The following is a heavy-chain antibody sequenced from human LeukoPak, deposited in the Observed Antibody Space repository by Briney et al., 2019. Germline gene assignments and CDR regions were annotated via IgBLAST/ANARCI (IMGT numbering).Heavy chain of an antibody. J-gene: IGHJ3*02. Sequence: QSGGSLRLSCAASGFTFSSYAMNWVRQAPGKGLEWVSLISGSGGNTYYADSVRGRFTISRDNPKNTLYLQMNSLRAEDTAVYYCAREIPPTMVRGVHAFDIWGQGTMVTVSS. V-gene: IGHV3-23*01. CDR2: ISGSGGNT. CDR3: AREIPPTMVRGVHAFDI. CDR1: GFTFSSYA. D-gene: IGHD3-10*01.